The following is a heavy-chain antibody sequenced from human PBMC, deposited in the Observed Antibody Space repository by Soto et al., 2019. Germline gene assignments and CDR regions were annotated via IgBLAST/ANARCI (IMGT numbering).Heavy chain of an antibody. CDR3: ARNPMVRGLADYYYMDV. V-gene: IGHV3-33*01. CDR1: GFTFSSYG. J-gene: IGHJ6*03. CDR2: IWYDGSNK. Sequence: GGSLRLSCAASGFTFSSYGMHWVRQAPGKGLEWVAVIWYDGSNKYYADSVKGRFTISRDNSKNTLYLQMNSLRAEDTAVYYCARNPMVRGLADYYYMDVWGKGTTVTVSS. D-gene: IGHD3-10*01.